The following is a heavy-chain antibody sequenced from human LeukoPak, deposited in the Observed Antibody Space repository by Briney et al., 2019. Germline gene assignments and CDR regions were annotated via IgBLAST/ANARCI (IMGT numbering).Heavy chain of an antibody. CDR3: ASSGELLREYYFDY. Sequence: SETLSLTCAVYGGSFSGYCWSWIRQPPGKGLEWIGEINHSGSTNYNPSLKSRVTISVDTSKNQFSLKLSSVTAADTAVYYCASSGELLREYYFDYWGQGTLVTVSS. V-gene: IGHV4-34*01. CDR1: GGSFSGYC. CDR2: INHSGST. J-gene: IGHJ4*02. D-gene: IGHD1-26*01.